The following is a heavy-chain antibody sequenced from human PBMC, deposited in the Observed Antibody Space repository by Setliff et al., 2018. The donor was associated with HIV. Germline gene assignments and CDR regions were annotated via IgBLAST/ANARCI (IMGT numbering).Heavy chain of an antibody. CDR1: GGSMSSGSYS. J-gene: IGHJ3*02. V-gene: IGHV4-61*09. CDR2: VYVGGTV. Sequence: PSETLSLTCTVSGGSMSSGSYSWTWLRQPAGKEPELIGHVYVGGTVIYNPSLASRLTISIVPSKNQFSLDLRSVTAADTAKYYCARDARWPNDAFDIWGQGTVVTVSS. CDR3: ARDARWPNDAFDI. D-gene: IGHD6-13*01.